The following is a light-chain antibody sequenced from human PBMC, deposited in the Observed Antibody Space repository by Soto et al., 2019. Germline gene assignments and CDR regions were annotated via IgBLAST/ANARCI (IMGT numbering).Light chain of an antibody. Sequence: EIVLTQSPATLSLSPGERATLSCRASESVTSFLAWYQQNPGQAPRLLIYDVSKRATGIPARFSGSGSGTDFTLTISSLEPEDFAVYYCQQRINWPLTFGGGTKVEI. J-gene: IGKJ4*01. CDR1: ESVTSF. V-gene: IGKV3-11*01. CDR3: QQRINWPLT. CDR2: DVS.